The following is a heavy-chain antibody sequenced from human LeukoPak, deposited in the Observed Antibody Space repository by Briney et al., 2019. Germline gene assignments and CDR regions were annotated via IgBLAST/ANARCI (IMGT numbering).Heavy chain of an antibody. J-gene: IGHJ3*02. CDR1: GFTFSSNW. CDR3: ASSDWYAAFDI. CDR2: INSDGSSI. Sequence: PGGSLRLSCEASGFTFSSNWMHWVRQAPGKGLVWVSRINSDGSSISYADSVKARFTISRDNAKNTLYRQMNSLRAEDTAVYYCASSDWYAAFDIWGQGTMVTVSS. V-gene: IGHV3-74*01. D-gene: IGHD3-9*01.